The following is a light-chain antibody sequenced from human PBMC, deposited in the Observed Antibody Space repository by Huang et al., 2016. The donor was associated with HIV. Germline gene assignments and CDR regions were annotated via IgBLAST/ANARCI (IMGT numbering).Light chain of an antibody. J-gene: IGKJ4*01. V-gene: IGKV3-11*01. Sequence: IVLTQSPATVSLSPGERATLSCKASQSLSSYLAWYQQKPGQAPRLLIYDATSRAPGIPAMFSGSVSVTDFTLTISNLGPEDFAVYFCQQRYDWPLTFGGGTKVEIK. CDR1: QSLSSY. CDR2: DAT. CDR3: QQRYDWPLT.